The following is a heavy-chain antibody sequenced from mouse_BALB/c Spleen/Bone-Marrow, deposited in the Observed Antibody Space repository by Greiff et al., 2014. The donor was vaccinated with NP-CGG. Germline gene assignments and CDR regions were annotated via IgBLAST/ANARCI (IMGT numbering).Heavy chain of an antibody. V-gene: IGHV1-7*01. D-gene: IGHD1-1*01. CDR2: ITPSTGYT. J-gene: IGHJ4*01. Sequence: VQLQQSGAELAKPGASVKMSCKASGYTFTSYWMHWVKQRPGQGLEWIGYITPSTGYTEYNQKIKDKATLTADKSSSTAYMQRSIFTYEDTVYYYVTRHIYTVDYAIDYWGQGTTVTVSS. CDR1: GYTFTSYW. CDR3: TRHIYTVDYAIDY.